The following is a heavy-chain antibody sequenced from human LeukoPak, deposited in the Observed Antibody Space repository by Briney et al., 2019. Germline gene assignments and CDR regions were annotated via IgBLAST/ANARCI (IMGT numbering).Heavy chain of an antibody. CDR1: GFTFSSYG. Sequence: GGSLRLSCAASGFTFSSYGMSWVRQAPGKGLEWVSAITGNGANTFYADSVKGRFTISRDNSKNTMYLQMNSLRAEDTAVYYCARDKGYSSSWPHFDYWGQGTLVTVSS. J-gene: IGHJ4*02. D-gene: IGHD6-13*01. CDR3: ARDKGYSSSWPHFDY. CDR2: ITGNGANT. V-gene: IGHV3-23*01.